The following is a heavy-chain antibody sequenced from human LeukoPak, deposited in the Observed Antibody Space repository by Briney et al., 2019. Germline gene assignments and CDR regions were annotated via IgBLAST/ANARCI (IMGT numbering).Heavy chain of an antibody. CDR1: EFTFSSYA. D-gene: IGHD3-3*01. V-gene: IGHV3-23*01. J-gene: IGHJ6*03. Sequence: PGGSLRLSCAASEFTFSSYAMSWVRQAPGKGLEWVAAISGSGGTTYYADSVKGRFIISRDNSKNTLYLQMDSLRVEDTAVYYCGKPYYDFWNGNYLDVWGKGTTVTVSS. CDR2: ISGSGGTT. CDR3: GKPYYDFWNGNYLDV.